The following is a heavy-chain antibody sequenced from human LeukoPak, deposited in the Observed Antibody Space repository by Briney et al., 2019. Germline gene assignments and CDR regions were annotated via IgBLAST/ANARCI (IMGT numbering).Heavy chain of an antibody. V-gene: IGHV3-21*01. CDR2: ITTSSTYI. Sequence: PGGSLRLSCAASGFTFSSYTMNWVRHAPGKGLEWVSSITTSSTYIYYADSVRGRFTISRDNAKNSLYLRMSSLRVEDTAVYYCARGEGYYASGSYYIDYWGQGTLVTVSS. J-gene: IGHJ4*02. CDR1: GFTFSSYT. CDR3: ARGEGYYASGSYYIDY. D-gene: IGHD3-10*01.